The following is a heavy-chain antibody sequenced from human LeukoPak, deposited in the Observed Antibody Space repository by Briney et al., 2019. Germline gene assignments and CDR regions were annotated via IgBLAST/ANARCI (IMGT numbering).Heavy chain of an antibody. J-gene: IGHJ6*03. V-gene: IGHV1-18*01. CDR3: ARDRHIAAAVYYYYMDV. Sequence: WASVKVSCKASGYTFTSYIISWVRQAPGQGLEWMGWINAYNGNTDYAQRVQGRVTMTTGTSTSTAYMEVRSLRSDDTAVYYCARDRHIAAAVYYYYMDVWGKGTPVTVSS. CDR1: GYTFTSYI. CDR2: INAYNGNT. D-gene: IGHD6-13*01.